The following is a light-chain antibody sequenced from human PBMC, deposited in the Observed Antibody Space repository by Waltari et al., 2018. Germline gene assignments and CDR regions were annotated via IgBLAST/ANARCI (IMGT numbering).Light chain of an antibody. V-gene: IGLV2-14*03. CDR2: DVS. J-gene: IGLJ2*01. CDR3: SSYISSSTLEL. CDR1: SSDVGAYNY. Sequence: QSALTQPASVSGSPGQSITISCTGTSSDVGAYNYVSWYQQHPGKAPKLIIFDVSNRPSGGSNLFAGSKSGNTASLTISGLQAEDGADYYCSSYISSSTLELFGGGTSLTVL.